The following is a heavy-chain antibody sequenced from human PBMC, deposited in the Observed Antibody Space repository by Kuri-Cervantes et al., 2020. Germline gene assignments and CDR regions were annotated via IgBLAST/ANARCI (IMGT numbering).Heavy chain of an antibody. V-gene: IGHV4-34*01. CDR1: GRSFNTYY. J-gene: IGHJ4*02. CDR3: ASVVLAAAGPIFDY. D-gene: IGHD6-13*01. CDR2: INHSGST. Sequence: SETLSLTCAVYGRSFNTYYWSWIRQSPGRGLEWIGEINHSGSTYYNPSLKSRVTISVDTSKNQFSLKLSSVTAADTAVYYCASVVLAAAGPIFDYWGQGTLVTVSS.